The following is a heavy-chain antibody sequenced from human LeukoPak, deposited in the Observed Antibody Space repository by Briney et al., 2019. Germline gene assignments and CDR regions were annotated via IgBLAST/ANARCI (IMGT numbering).Heavy chain of an antibody. CDR3: ARDGVGATTVVVYYYYMDV. V-gene: IGHV1-18*01. CDR1: GYTFTSYG. D-gene: IGHD1-26*01. CDR2: ISAYNGNT. Sequence: ASVKVSYKASGYTFTSYGISWVRQAPGQGLEWMGWISAYNGNTNYAQKLQGRVTMTTDTSTSTAYMELRSLRSDDTAVYYCARDGVGATTVVVYYYYMDVWGKGTTVTVSS. J-gene: IGHJ6*03.